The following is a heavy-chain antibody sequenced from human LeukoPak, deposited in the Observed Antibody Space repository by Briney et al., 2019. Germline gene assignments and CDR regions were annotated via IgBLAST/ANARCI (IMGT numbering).Heavy chain of an antibody. CDR3: ASSYDGGPGAFDI. J-gene: IGHJ3*02. Sequence: SVKVSCKSSGGTFSTYAISWVRQAPGQGLEWVGRIVPILGTANYAQNFQGRVTITADRSTTTAYMELSSLRSEDTAVYYCASSYDGGPGAFDIWGQGTMVTVSS. CDR1: GGTFSTYA. V-gene: IGHV1-69*04. CDR2: IVPILGTA. D-gene: IGHD4-23*01.